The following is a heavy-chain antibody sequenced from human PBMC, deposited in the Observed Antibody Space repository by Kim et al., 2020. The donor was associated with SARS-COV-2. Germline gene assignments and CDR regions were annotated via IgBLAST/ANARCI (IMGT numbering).Heavy chain of an antibody. V-gene: IGHV1-3*01. Sequence: YSRNFQGRVTITRDTSATTAYMELSSLTSKDTAVYYCAREGSGSYNWLDPWGQGTLVTVSS. D-gene: IGHD3-10*01. J-gene: IGHJ5*02. CDR3: AREGSGSYNWLDP.